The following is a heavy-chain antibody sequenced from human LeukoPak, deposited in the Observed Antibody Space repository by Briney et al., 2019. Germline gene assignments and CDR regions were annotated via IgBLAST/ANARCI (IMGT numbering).Heavy chain of an antibody. Sequence: GGSLRLSCAASGFSFSTYAMHWVRQAPGKGLEWVAIISYDGSDKYYADSVKGRFTISRDSSKNTLFLHMNTLRAEDTAIYYCAKDRTVGASYWYFDLWGRGTLVTVSS. J-gene: IGHJ2*01. CDR1: GFSFSTYA. CDR3: AKDRTVGASYWYFDL. CDR2: ISYDGSDK. D-gene: IGHD1-26*01. V-gene: IGHV3-30*04.